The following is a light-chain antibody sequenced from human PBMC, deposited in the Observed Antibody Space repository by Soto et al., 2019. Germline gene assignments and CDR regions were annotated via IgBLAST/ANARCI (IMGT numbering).Light chain of an antibody. V-gene: IGKV3D-20*02. Sequence: EIVLTQSPGTLSLSPGERATLSCRASQSVSSTSLAWYQQKPGQAPRLLIYGASTRATGIPARFSGTGSGTDFTLTVNNLEPEDFAVYYCQVRTNWSIAFGRGTRLEIK. J-gene: IGKJ5*01. CDR3: QVRTNWSIA. CDR2: GAS. CDR1: QSVSSTS.